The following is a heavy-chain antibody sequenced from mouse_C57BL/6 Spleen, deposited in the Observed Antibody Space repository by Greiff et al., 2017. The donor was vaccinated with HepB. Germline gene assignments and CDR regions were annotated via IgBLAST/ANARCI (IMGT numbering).Heavy chain of an antibody. D-gene: IGHD2-5*01. CDR2: IHPNSGST. CDR1: GYTFTSYW. Sequence: QVQLQQPGAELVKPGASVKLSCKASGYTFTSYWMHWVKQRPGQGLEWIGMIHPNSGSTNYNEKFKSKATLTVDKSSSTAYMQLRSLTSEDSAVYYCARHYSNYGDCDYWGQGTTLTVSS. J-gene: IGHJ2*01. CDR3: ARHYSNYGDCDY. V-gene: IGHV1-64*01.